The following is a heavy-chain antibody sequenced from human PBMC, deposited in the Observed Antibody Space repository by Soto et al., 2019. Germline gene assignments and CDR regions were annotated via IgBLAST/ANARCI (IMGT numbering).Heavy chain of an antibody. D-gene: IGHD2-2*01. CDR2: ISAYNGNT. J-gene: IGHJ6*02. CDR3: ARNYSTPYYYNGTDV. CDR1: GYTFTSYG. V-gene: IGHV1-18*04. Sequence: ASVKVSCKASGYTFTSYGISWVRQAPGQGLEWMGWISAYNGNTNYAQKLQGRVTMTTDTSTSTAYMELRSLRSDDTAVYYCARNYSTPYYYNGTDVWGQGTTVTVSS.